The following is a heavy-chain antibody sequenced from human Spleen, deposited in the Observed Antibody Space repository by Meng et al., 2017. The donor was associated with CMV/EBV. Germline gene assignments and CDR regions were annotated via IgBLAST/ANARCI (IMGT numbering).Heavy chain of an antibody. CDR1: GFTFSSYS. CDR2: IYYSGST. D-gene: IGHD3-3*01. V-gene: IGHV4-39*07. J-gene: IGHJ1*01. Sequence: ESLKISCAASGFTFSSYSMNWVRQAPGKGLEWIGSIYYSGSTYYNPSLKSRVTISVDTSKNQFSLKLSSVTAADTAVYYCASSVYYDSLFQHWGQGTLVTVSS. CDR3: ASSVYYDSLFQH.